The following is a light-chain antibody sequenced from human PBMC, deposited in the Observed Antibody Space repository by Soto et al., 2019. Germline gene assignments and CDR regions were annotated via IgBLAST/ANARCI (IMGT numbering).Light chain of an antibody. CDR1: RGSIADNY. CDR3: QSYDSTNQHVI. CDR2: EDD. Sequence: NFMLTQPHSLSESPGKTVTISFTRSRGSIADNYVQWYQQRPGSAPTTLIYEDDQRLSGVPDRFSGSIDRSSNSASLTISELKPGDEADYYCQSYDSTNQHVIFGGGTKLTVL. V-gene: IGLV6-57*04. J-gene: IGLJ2*01.